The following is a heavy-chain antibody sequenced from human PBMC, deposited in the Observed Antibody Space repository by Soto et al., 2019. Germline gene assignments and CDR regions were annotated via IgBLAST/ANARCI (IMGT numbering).Heavy chain of an antibody. D-gene: IGHD1-1*01. V-gene: IGHV3-23*01. CDR2: ISASGTHT. CDR3: AKGLRPWNHMDA. Sequence: EVQLLESGGGFVQPGGSLRLSCAASGFTFSTFAMTWVRQAPGKGLEWVSSISASGTHTYHADSGRGRFTNSRDDSINTLYLQLNSLRGGDTAVYYCAKGLRPWNHMDAWGRGTTVTVSS. J-gene: IGHJ6*03. CDR1: GFTFSTFA.